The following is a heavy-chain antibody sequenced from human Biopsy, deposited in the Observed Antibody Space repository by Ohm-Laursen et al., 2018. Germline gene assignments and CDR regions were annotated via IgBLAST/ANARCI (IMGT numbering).Heavy chain of an antibody. D-gene: IGHD6-19*01. CDR2: IRGKSFGETV. J-gene: IGHJ3*02. Sequence: RSLRLSCAASGFSFDECVFNWFRQAPGKGLEWVGFIRGKSFGETVEYATSVKGRFTISRDASKSVAILQMNSLKTEDTAVYYCTPKASGWNWDVFDIWGQGTMVTVSS. V-gene: IGHV3-49*03. CDR3: TPKASGWNWDVFDI. CDR1: GFSFDECV.